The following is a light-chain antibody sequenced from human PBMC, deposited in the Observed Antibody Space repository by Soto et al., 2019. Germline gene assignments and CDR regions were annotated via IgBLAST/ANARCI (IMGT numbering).Light chain of an antibody. CDR1: QGIRND. CDR2: AAS. CDR3: LQSYSPPPIT. Sequence: AIQMTQSPSSLSASVGDRVTISCRASQGIRNDLAWYQQKPGKAPKLLIFAASNLQSGVPSRFSGSGSGTDFTLTISRLQPEDFATYYCLQSYSPPPITFGQGTRLENK. V-gene: IGKV1-6*01. J-gene: IGKJ5*01.